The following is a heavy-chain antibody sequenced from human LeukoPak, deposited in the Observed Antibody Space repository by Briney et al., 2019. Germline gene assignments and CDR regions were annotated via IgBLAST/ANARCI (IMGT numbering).Heavy chain of an antibody. CDR2: ISGSGGST. CDR3: AKRYSLTYYDFWSGEKNFDY. J-gene: IGHJ4*02. Sequence: GGSLRLSCAASGFTFSSYAMSWVRQAPGKGLEWVSAISGSGGSTYYADSVKGRFTISRDNSKNTLYLQMNSLRAEDTAVYYCAKRYSLTYYDFWSGEKNFDYWGQGTLVTVSS. V-gene: IGHV3-23*01. CDR1: GFTFSSYA. D-gene: IGHD3-3*01.